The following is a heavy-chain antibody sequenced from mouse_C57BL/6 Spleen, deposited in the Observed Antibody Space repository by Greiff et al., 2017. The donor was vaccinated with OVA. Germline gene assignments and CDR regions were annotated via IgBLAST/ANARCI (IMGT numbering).Heavy chain of an antibody. CDR3: TRSPYYMGAGFAY. CDR1: GYTFTSYW. V-gene: IGHV1-5*01. CDR2: IYPGNSDT. Sequence: EVQLQQSGTVLARPGASVKMSCKTSGYTFTSYWMHWVKQRPGQGLEWIGAIYPGNSDTSYNQKFKGKAKLTAVTSASTAYMELSSLTNEDSAVYYCTRSPYYMGAGFAYWGQGTLVTVSA. J-gene: IGHJ3*01. D-gene: IGHD2-12*01.